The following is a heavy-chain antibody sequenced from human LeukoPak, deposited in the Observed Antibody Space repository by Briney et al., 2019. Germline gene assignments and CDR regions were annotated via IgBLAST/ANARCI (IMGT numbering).Heavy chain of an antibody. D-gene: IGHD1-26*01. CDR1: GYTFTGYY. V-gene: IGHV1-2*02. J-gene: IGHJ3*02. CDR2: INPNSGGT. Sequence: ASVKVSCKASGYTFTGYYMHWVRQAPGQGLEWMGWINPNSGGTNYAQKFQGRVTMTRDTSIITAYMELSRLGSDDTAVYYCARGSRIVGRREAFAIWGQGTLVTVSS. CDR3: ARGSRIVGRREAFAI.